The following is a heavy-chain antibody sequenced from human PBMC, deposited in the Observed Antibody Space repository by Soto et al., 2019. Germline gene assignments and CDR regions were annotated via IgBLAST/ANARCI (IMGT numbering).Heavy chain of an antibody. CDR3: ASSVEGHFDY. V-gene: IGHV3-48*02. CDR1: GFPFSIYS. J-gene: IGHJ4*02. Sequence: EVQLVESGGGLVQPGGSLRLTCVASGFPFSIYSMNWVRQAPGKGLEWSSYITSDTNTIKYADSVKGRFTISRDNAKNLVYLQMNSLRDGDTAVYFCASSVEGHFDYWGQGTVVTVSS. CDR2: ITSDTNTI. D-gene: IGHD6-19*01.